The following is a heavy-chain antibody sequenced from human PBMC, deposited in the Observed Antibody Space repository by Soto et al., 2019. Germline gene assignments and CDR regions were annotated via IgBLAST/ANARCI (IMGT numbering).Heavy chain of an antibody. J-gene: IGHJ6*02. Sequence: QGQLVQSGTEVKKPGASVKVSCKASGYTFSNHGVSWVRQAPGQGLEWMGWVSGYNGKTIYAQKVQARVTLTSDTATSTVYMELRSLRSDDTAVYFCARDCVVSKTTVTTGFCYLYCGMDVGGQGTTVIVSS. V-gene: IGHV1-18*01. D-gene: IGHD4-17*01. CDR2: VSGYNGKT. CDR1: GYTFSNHG. CDR3: ARDCVVSKTTVTTGFCYLYCGMDV.